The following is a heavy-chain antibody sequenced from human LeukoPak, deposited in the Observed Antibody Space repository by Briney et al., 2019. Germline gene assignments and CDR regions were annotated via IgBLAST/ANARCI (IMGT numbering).Heavy chain of an antibody. J-gene: IGHJ6*03. V-gene: IGHV4-34*01. CDR3: ARGREGSSCSGGSCYEPPWGYYYMDV. CDR1: GGSFSGYY. Sequence: NPSETLSLTCAVYGGSFSGYYWSWIRQPPGKGLEWIGEIIHSGSTNYNPSLNSRVTISVDTSKNQFSLKLSPVTAADTAVYYCARGREGSSCSGGSCYEPPWGYYYMDVWGKGTTVTVSS. D-gene: IGHD2-15*01. CDR2: IIHSGST.